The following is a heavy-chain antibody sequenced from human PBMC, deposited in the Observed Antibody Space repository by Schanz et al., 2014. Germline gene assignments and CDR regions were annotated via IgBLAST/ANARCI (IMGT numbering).Heavy chain of an antibody. CDR3: AKGRFGELSAFDI. CDR2: ISGSSRTI. CDR1: GFGFSSYS. J-gene: IGHJ3*02. V-gene: IGHV3-48*04. D-gene: IGHD3-10*01. Sequence: EVQLVESGGGLIQPGGSLRLSCAASGFGFSSYSMNWVRQAPGKGLEWVSYISGSSRTIYYADSMKGRFTISRDSAENSLYLQLNSLRADDTAVYYCAKGRFGELSAFDIWGQGTMVTVSS.